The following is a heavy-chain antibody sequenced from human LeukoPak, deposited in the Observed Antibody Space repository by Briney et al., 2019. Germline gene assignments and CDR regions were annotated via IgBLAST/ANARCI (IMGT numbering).Heavy chain of an antibody. CDR2: IYNSGST. CDR3: ARSAFLVTAPGLYYFDY. CDR1: GGSISSYY. V-gene: IGHV4-4*07. D-gene: IGHD6-13*01. J-gene: IGHJ4*02. Sequence: SETLSLTCTVSGGSISSYYWSWIRQPAGKGLEWIGHIYNSGSTNYNPSLKGRVTMSVATSKNQFSLHLSSVPSEDTAVYYCARSAFLVTAPGLYYFDYWGQGTLVAVSS.